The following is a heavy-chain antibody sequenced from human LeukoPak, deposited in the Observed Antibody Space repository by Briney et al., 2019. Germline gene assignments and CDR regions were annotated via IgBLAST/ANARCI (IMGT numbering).Heavy chain of an antibody. CDR2: IYYSGST. V-gene: IGHV4-59*11. CDR1: GGSISSHY. CDR3: ARERSEWLQPHGAFDI. Sequence: SETLSLTCTVSGGSISSHYWSWIRQPPGKGLEWIGYIYYSGSTNYNPSLKSRVTISVDTSKNQFSLKLSSVTAADTAVYYCARERSEWLQPHGAFDIWGQGTMVTASS. D-gene: IGHD5-24*01. J-gene: IGHJ3*02.